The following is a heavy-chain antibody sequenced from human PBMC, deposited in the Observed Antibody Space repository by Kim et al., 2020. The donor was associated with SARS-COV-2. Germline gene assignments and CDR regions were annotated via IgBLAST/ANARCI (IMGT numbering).Heavy chain of an antibody. CDR2: INFSGDRA. CDR3: TKEMPVGGVAGS. Sequence: GGSLRLSCAASGFTFSSIAMTWVRQAPGKGPERVSSINFSGDRAYYADSVKGRFTISRDNSKNMLYLQMNSLRAEDTAVSYCTKEMPVGGVAGSWGQGTL. V-gene: IGHV3-23*01. D-gene: IGHD1-26*01. CDR1: GFTFSSIA. J-gene: IGHJ5*02.